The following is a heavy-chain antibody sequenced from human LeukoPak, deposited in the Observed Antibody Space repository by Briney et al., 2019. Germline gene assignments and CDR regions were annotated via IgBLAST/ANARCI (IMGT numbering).Heavy chain of an antibody. CDR3: ARAGEVLWFGEVIY. CDR1: GFTFGTYW. CDR2: INQDGSEK. Sequence: GGSLRLSCAASGFTFGTYWMNWVRQAPGKGLEWVANINQDGSEKYYVDSVEGRFIISRDNAKNSLYLQMNSLRAEDTAVYYCARAGEVLWFGEVIYCGQGALVTVSS. J-gene: IGHJ4*02. V-gene: IGHV3-7*01. D-gene: IGHD3-10*01.